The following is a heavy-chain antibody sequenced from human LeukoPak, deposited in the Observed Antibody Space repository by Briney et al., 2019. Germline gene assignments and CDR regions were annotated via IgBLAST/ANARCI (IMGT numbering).Heavy chain of an antibody. CDR3: AHRRGYDFWSGYFNNWFDP. J-gene: IGHJ5*02. D-gene: IGHD3-3*01. CDR2: IYWNDDK. Sequence: SGPTLVKPTQTLTLTCTFSGFSLSTSGVGVGWIRQPPGKALEWLALIYWNDDKRYSPSLKSRLTITKDTSKNQVVLTMTNMDPVDTATYYCAHRRGYDFWSGYFNNWFDPWGQGTLATVSS. CDR1: GFSLSTSGVG. V-gene: IGHV2-5*01.